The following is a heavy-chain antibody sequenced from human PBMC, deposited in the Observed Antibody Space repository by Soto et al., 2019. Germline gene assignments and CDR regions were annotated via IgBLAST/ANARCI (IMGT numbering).Heavy chain of an antibody. D-gene: IGHD2-2*01. CDR1: GGTFSSYA. J-gene: IGHJ6*02. CDR3: ARSQGSSTSLEIYYYYYYGMDV. Sequence: QVQLVQSGAEVKKPGSSVKVSCKASGGTFSSYAISWVRQAPGQGLEWMGRIIPISGTANYAQKFQGRVTITADESTSTAYMELSSLRSEDTAVYYCARSQGSSTSLEIYYYYYYGMDVWGQGTTVTVSS. V-gene: IGHV1-69*18. CDR2: IIPISGTA.